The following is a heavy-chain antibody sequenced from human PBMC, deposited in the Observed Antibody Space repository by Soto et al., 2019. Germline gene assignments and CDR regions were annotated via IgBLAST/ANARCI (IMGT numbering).Heavy chain of an antibody. Sequence: GGSLRLSCAASGFTFSSYAMSWVRQAPGKGLEWVSAISGSGGSTYYADSVKGRFTISRDNSKNTLYLQMNSLRAEDTAVYYCAKLMDQEPVEDPIDYWGQGTLVTVSS. D-gene: IGHD6-19*01. V-gene: IGHV3-23*01. CDR1: GFTFSSYA. J-gene: IGHJ4*02. CDR2: ISGSGGST. CDR3: AKLMDQEPVEDPIDY.